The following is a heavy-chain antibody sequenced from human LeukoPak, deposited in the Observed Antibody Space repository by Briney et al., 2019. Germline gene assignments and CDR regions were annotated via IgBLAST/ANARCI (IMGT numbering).Heavy chain of an antibody. D-gene: IGHD1-26*01. V-gene: IGHV1-69*05. CDR1: GGTLSSYA. Sequence: SVKVSCKASGGTLSSYAISWVRQAPGQGLEWMGGIIPIFGTADYAQKFQGRVTITTDESTSTAYMELSSLRSEDTAVYYCASASGSYSEFFDPWGQGTLVTVSS. CDR2: IIPIFGTA. J-gene: IGHJ5*02. CDR3: ASASGSYSEFFDP.